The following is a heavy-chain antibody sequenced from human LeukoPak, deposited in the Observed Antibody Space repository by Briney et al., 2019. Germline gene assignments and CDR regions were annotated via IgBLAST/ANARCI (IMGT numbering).Heavy chain of an antibody. CDR2: INSDGSST. Sequence: GGSLRLSCAASGFTFSNYWMHWVRQAPGEGLVWVSRINSDGSSTTFADSVKGRFSISRDNAKNALYLQMNSLRAEDTAVYYCARAASCGGDCSSSYLQHWGQGALVTVSS. CDR1: GFTFSNYW. V-gene: IGHV3-74*03. CDR3: ARAASCGGDCSSSYLQH. D-gene: IGHD2-21*02. J-gene: IGHJ1*01.